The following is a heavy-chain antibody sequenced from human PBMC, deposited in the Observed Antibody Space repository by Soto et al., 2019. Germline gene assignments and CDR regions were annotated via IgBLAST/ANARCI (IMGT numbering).Heavy chain of an antibody. D-gene: IGHD4-17*01. Sequence: QITLKESGPTLVKPTQTLTLTCTFSGFSLSAHGVGVGWIRQPQGKALEWLALIYWDDDKRYSPSLKSRLTITKDTSKNQVVLTMTNMVPVDTATYFCAHSDYGDYFDYWGQGTLVTVSS. J-gene: IGHJ4*02. CDR1: GFSLSAHGVG. V-gene: IGHV2-5*02. CDR2: IYWDDDK. CDR3: AHSDYGDYFDY.